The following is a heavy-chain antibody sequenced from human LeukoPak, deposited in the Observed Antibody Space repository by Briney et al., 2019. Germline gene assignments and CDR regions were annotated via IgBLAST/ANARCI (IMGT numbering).Heavy chain of an antibody. V-gene: IGHV1-2*02. Sequence: GASVKVSCKASGYTFTGYYMHWVRQAPGQGLEWMGWINPNSGGTNYAQKFQGRVTMTRDTFISTAYMELNSLRSDDTAVYYCARVPGYSGYDLAWDYWGQGTLVTVSS. CDR1: GYTFTGYY. D-gene: IGHD5-12*01. J-gene: IGHJ4*02. CDR3: ARVPGYSGYDLAWDY. CDR2: INPNSGGT.